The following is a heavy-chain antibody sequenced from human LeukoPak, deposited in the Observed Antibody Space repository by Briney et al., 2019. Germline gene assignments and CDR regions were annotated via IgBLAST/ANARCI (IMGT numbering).Heavy chain of an antibody. J-gene: IGHJ6*03. CDR2: INTNTGNP. V-gene: IGHV7-4-1*02. D-gene: IGHD6-13*01. CDR3: ARDRDSSSWYAKLGRGHYYMDV. CDR1: GYTFTSYA. Sequence: ASVKVSCKASGYTFTSYAMNWVRQAPGQGLEWMGWINTNTGNPTYAQGFTGRFVFPLDTSVSTAYLQISSLKAEDTAVYYCARDRDSSSWYAKLGRGHYYMDVWGKGTTVTVSS.